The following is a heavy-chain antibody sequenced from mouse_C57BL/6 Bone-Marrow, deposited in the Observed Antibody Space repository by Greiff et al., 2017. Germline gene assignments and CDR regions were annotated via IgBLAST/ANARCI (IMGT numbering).Heavy chain of an antibody. J-gene: IGHJ2*01. Sequence: QVQLQQSGAELARPGASVKLSCKASGYTFTSYGISWVKQRTGQGLEWIGEIYPRSGYTYYNEKFKGKATLTADTSSSTAYMELSSLTSEDSAVYFCEKSSYYVDYWGQGTTLTVSA. CDR3: EKSSYYVDY. CDR2: IYPRSGYT. CDR1: GYTFTSYG. V-gene: IGHV1-81*01.